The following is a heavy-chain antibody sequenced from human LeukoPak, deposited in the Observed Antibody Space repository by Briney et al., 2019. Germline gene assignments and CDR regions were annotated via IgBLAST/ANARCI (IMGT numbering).Heavy chain of an antibody. J-gene: IGHJ4*02. CDR1: GFSFISYG. CDR3: AKRPSDYGDYFPYFDY. CDR2: ISDDGRNK. V-gene: IGHV3-30*18. D-gene: IGHD4-17*01. Sequence: GGSLRLSCAASGFSFISYGMHWVRQAPGKGLEWVGVISDDGRNKKYADSVKGRFTISRDNSKDTLYLQMNSLRDEDTAVYYCAKRPSDYGDYFPYFDYGGKETLATVPS.